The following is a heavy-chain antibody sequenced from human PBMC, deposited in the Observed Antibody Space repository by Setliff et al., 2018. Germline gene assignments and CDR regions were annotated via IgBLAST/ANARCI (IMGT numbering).Heavy chain of an antibody. Sequence: SETLSLTCAVYGGSFSGYYWSWIRQPPGKGLEWIGEISHSGSTNYNPSLKSRVTISVDTSKKQFSLKLSSVTAADTAVYYCARGRAPGGAFEDIECSWNCLW. CDR2: ISHSGST. V-gene: IGHV4-34*01. CDR1: GGSFSGYY. J-gene: IGHJ2*01. D-gene: IGHD5-12*01. CDR3: ARGRAPGGAFEDIECSWNCL.